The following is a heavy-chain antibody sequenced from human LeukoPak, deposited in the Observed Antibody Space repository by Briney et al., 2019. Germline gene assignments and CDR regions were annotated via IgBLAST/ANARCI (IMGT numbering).Heavy chain of an antibody. CDR2: ISAYNGNT. J-gene: IGHJ6*03. D-gene: IGHD3-10*01. CDR1: GYTFTSYG. V-gene: IGHV1-18*01. Sequence: GASVKVSCEASGYTFTSYGISWVRQAPGQGLEWMGWISAYNGNTNYAQKLQGRVTMTTDTSTSTAYMELRSLRSDDTAVYYCARRSGTKRRYYYYMDVWGKGTTVTVSS. CDR3: ARRSGTKRRYYYYMDV.